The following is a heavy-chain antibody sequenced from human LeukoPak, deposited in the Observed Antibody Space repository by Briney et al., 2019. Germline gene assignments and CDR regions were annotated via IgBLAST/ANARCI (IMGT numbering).Heavy chain of an antibody. Sequence: GGSLRLFCAASGFTFSSYAMRWVRQATEKGLEWVSGICGSGGSTYYANSGKSRFTISRDNSENTLYLQINSLRAEDTAVYDCAKESLWPNCYGGQGTLVTVSS. CDR2: ICGSGGST. D-gene: IGHD2-21*01. CDR3: AKESLWPNCY. V-gene: IGHV3-23*01. CDR1: GFTFSSYA. J-gene: IGHJ4*02.